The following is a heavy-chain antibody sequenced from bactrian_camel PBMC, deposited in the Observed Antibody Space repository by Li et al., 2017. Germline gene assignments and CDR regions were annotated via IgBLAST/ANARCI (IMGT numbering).Heavy chain of an antibody. J-gene: IGHJ4*01. V-gene: IGHV3-3*01. CDR1: TDGYTGYA. D-gene: IGHD2*01. CDR2: IEADGTT. Sequence: HVQLVESGGGSVQAGRSLRLSCQYSTDGYTGYAFAWFRQAPRKKREGVASIEADGTTKYADSVRGRFTISQDNAKATVYLQMDSLTPEDTAMYYCVADPSPYTIRFASPRYWGQGTQVTVS. CDR3: VADPSPYTIRFASPRY.